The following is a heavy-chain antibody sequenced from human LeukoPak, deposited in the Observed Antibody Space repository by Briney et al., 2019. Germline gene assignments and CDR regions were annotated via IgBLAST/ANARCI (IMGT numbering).Heavy chain of an antibody. J-gene: IGHJ5*02. Sequence: SETLSLTCTVSGGSISGYYWSWIRQPPRKGLEWIGYIYYSGSTNYNPSLKSRVTISVDTSKNQFSLKLSSVTAAETGVYYGARGWGFFDPWGEGTLVAVSS. D-gene: IGHD7-27*01. CDR3: ARGWGFFDP. CDR2: IYYSGST. V-gene: IGHV4-59*01. CDR1: GGSISGYY.